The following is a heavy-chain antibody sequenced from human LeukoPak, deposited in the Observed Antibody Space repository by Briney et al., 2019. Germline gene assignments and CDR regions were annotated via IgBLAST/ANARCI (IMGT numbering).Heavy chain of an antibody. J-gene: IGHJ4*02. CDR2: IYYSGST. CDR1: GGSISSSSYY. V-gene: IGHV4-39*07. CDR3: ARDKPDGIAAAGVFDY. D-gene: IGHD6-13*01. Sequence: SETLSLTCTVSGGSISSSSYYWGWIRQPPGKGLEWIGSIYYSGSTYYNPSLKSRVTISVDTSKNQFSLKLSSVTAADTAVYYCARDKPDGIAAAGVFDYWGQGTLVTDSS.